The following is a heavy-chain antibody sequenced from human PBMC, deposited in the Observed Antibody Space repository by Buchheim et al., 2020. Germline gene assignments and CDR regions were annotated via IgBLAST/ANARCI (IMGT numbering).Heavy chain of an antibody. V-gene: IGHV1-2*02. D-gene: IGHD3-10*01. J-gene: IGHJ4*02. CDR3: ARDHYFGSENYRLEYYVDY. Sequence: QVLLVQSGAEVKEPGASVKVSCKTSGYTFAAYYLHWVRQAPGQGLEWMGWVNSNSGGTDSAQKFQGRVTMTRDTSISTAYMELTSLGSYDTAIYYCARDHYFGSENYRLEYYVDYWGQGTL. CDR1: GYTFAAYY. CDR2: VNSNSGGT.